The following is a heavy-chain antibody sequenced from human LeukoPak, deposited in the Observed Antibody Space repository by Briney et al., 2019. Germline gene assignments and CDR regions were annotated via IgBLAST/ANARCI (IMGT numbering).Heavy chain of an antibody. CDR3: AVPSWYAAFDI. D-gene: IGHD6-13*01. CDR2: IYYSGRN. Sequence: SETLSLTRTVSLGSLISSIYYGGGIRHPPGKGLECIGSIYYSGRNYYNPSLKSRVTISVDTSKQQLYLKLSSVTAADTAVYYCAVPSWYAAFDIWGQGTMVTVSS. V-gene: IGHV4-39*01. CDR1: LGSLISSIYY. J-gene: IGHJ3*02.